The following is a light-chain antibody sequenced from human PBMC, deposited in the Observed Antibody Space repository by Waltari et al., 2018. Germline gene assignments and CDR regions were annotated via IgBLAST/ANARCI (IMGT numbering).Light chain of an antibody. CDR3: GTWDGSLSANWV. Sequence: QSVLTQPPSVSAAPGQRVTISCSGSSSNIGSHYVSWYKQLPGRAPNLLIYENNKRPSGIPDRFSGSKSGTSATLGITGLQTGDEADYYCGTWDGSLSANWVFGGGTKLTVL. CDR1: SSNIGSHY. J-gene: IGLJ3*02. V-gene: IGLV1-51*02. CDR2: ENN.